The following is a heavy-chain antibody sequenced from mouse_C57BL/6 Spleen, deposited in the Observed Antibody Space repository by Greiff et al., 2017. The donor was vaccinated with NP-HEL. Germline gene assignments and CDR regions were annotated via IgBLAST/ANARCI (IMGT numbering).Heavy chain of an antibody. CDR3: TYYAMDY. J-gene: IGHJ4*01. Sequence: QVQLKQSGAELVRPGASVTLSCKASGYTFTDYEMHWVKQTPVHGLEWIGAIDPETGGTAYNQKFKGKAILTADKSSSTAYMELRSLTSVDSAVYYCTYYAMDYWGQGTSVTVSS. CDR1: GYTFTDYE. V-gene: IGHV1-15*01. CDR2: IDPETGGT.